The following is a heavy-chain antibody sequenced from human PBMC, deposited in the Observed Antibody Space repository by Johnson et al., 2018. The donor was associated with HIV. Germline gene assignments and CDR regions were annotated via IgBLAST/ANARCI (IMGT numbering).Heavy chain of an antibody. V-gene: IGHV3-30*03. D-gene: IGHD3-10*01. CDR2: ISYDGSNK. CDR1: GFTFSSYG. CDR3: ARGHMVRGVTHAFDI. Sequence: VQLVESGGGVVQPGRSLRLSCAASGFTFSSYGMHWVRQAQGKGLEWVAVISYDGSNKYYADSVKGRFTISRDNSKNTLYLQMNSLRAEDTAVYYCARGHMVRGVTHAFDIWGQGTMVTVSS. J-gene: IGHJ3*02.